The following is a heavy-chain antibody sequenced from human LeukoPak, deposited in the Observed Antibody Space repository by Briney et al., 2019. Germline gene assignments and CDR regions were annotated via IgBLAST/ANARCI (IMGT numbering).Heavy chain of an antibody. J-gene: IGHJ6*02. D-gene: IGHD2-15*01. V-gene: IGHV4-34*01. CDR3: ARGYCSGGSCRSGRYYYYGMDV. Sequence: SETLSLTCAVYGGSFSGYYWSWIRQPPGKGLEWIGEINHSGSTNYNPSLKSRVTISVDTSKNQFSLKLSSVTAADTAVYYCARGYCSGGSCRSGRYYYYGMDVWGQGTTVTVSS. CDR1: GGSFSGYY. CDR2: INHSGST.